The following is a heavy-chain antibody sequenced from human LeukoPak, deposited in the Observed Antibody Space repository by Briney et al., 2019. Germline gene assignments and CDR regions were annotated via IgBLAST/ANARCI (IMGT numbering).Heavy chain of an antibody. D-gene: IGHD1-14*01. Sequence: GSSVKVSCKASGGTSSSYAISWVRQAPGQGLEWMGGIIPIFGTANYAQKFQGRVTITTDESTSTAYMELSSLRSEDTAVYYCATGTNYYYCMDVWGKGTTVTVSS. CDR2: IIPIFGTA. V-gene: IGHV1-69*05. CDR1: GGTSSSYA. CDR3: ATGTNYYYCMDV. J-gene: IGHJ6*03.